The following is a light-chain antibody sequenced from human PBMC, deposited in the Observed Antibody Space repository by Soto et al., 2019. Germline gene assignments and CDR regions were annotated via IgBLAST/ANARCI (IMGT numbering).Light chain of an antibody. CDR3: AACDDSLNVWV. J-gene: IGLJ3*02. V-gene: IGLV1-44*01. CDR1: SSNIGSNT. CDR2: SNN. Sequence: QSVLTQPPSASGTPGQRVTISCSGSSSNIGSNTVNWYQQLPGTAPKLLIYSNNQRPSGVPDRFSGSKSGTSASLAISGLHSEDEADYYCAACDDSLNVWVFGGGTKLTVL.